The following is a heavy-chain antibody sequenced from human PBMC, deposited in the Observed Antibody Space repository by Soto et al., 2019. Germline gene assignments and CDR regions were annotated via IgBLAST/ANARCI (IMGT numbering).Heavy chain of an antibody. CDR2: IYPGDSET. D-gene: IGHD2-15*01. Sequence: GESLKISCTGSGYDFPPYWIAWVRPMPGKGLEWMGSIYPGDSETRYSPSFQGQVTISADKSISTAYLQWSSLKASDTAMYYCARPIGCSGASCYPYWFVPWGQGNLVTVS. V-gene: IGHV5-51*01. CDR1: GYDFPPYW. J-gene: IGHJ5*02. CDR3: ARPIGCSGASCYPYWFVP.